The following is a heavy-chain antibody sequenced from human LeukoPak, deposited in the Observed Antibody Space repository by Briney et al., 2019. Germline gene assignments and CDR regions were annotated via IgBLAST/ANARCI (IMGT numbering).Heavy chain of an antibody. D-gene: IGHD4-17*01. CDR3: ARDLATVTKGFDI. Sequence: SETLSLTCAVSDDSFSSHYWTWIRQPPGKGLEWIGYISYIGRTNYNPSLKSRVTISIDTSKNQFSLKPTSVTAADTAVYYCARDLATVTKGFDIWGQGTMVSVSS. V-gene: IGHV4-59*11. CDR2: ISYIGRT. J-gene: IGHJ3*02. CDR1: DDSFSSHY.